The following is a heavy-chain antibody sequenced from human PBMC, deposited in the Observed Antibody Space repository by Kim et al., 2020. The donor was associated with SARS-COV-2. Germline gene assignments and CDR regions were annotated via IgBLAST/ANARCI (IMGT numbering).Heavy chain of an antibody. CDR1: GFTFSDYG. D-gene: IGHD3-9*01. CDR3: AKIQGRYFGGFDI. J-gene: IGHJ3*02. CDR2: ISHHGSDK. V-gene: IGHV3-30*18. Sequence: GGSLRLSCAASGFTFSDYGMHWVRQAPGKGLEWVAVISHHGSDKFYEDSVKGRFTISRDNSNNTLYLQMNSPRPEDTAVYYCAKIQGRYFGGFDIWGQGT.